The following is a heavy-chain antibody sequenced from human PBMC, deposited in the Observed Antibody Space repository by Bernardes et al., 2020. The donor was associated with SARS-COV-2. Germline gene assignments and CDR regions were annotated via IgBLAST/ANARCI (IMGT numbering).Heavy chain of an antibody. CDR1: GGSISSSNYY. Sequence: SETLSLTCTVSGGSISSSNYYWGWIRQPTGKGLEWIGSFFYSGNTYYNPSLKSRVTISVDTSKNQFSLKLSSVTAADTAVYYCARAPPNWNVIRRWETYYFDYWGQGTLVTVSS. D-gene: IGHD1-1*01. CDR3: ARAPPNWNVIRRWETYYFDY. CDR2: FFYSGNT. V-gene: IGHV4-39*07. J-gene: IGHJ4*02.